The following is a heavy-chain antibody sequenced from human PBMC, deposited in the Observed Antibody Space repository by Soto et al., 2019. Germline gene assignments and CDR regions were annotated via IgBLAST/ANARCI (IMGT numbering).Heavy chain of an antibody. J-gene: IGHJ3*02. CDR2: ISAYNGNT. CDR3: ARDEALDTAMPLGDDASDS. V-gene: IGHV1-18*01. D-gene: IGHD5-18*01. Sequence: GASVKVSCKASGYTFTSYGISWVRQAPGQGLEWMGWISAYNGNTNYAQKLQGRVTMTTDTSTSTAYMELRSLRSDDTAVYYCARDEALDTAMPLGDDASDSWGQGPMVTVSS. CDR1: GYTFTSYG.